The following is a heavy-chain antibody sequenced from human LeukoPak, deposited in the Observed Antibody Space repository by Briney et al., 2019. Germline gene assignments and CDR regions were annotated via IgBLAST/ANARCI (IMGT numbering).Heavy chain of an antibody. V-gene: IGHV1-2*02. CDR3: ARDRESIAAFDY. CDR1: GYTFTSYG. CDR2: INPNSGGT. Sequence: ASVKVSCKASGYTFTSYGISWVRQAPGQGLEWMGWINPNSGGTNYAQEFQGRVTMTRDTSISTVYMELSRLRSDDTAVYYCARDRESIAAFDYWGQGTLVTVSS. J-gene: IGHJ4*02. D-gene: IGHD6-6*01.